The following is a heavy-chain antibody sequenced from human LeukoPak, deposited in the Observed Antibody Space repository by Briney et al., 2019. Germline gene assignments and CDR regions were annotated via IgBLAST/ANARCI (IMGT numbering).Heavy chain of an antibody. CDR2: IYYSGST. J-gene: IGHJ3*02. Sequence: PSETLSLTCAVYGGSLSGYYWSWIRQPPGKGLEWIGYIYYSGSTNYNPSLKSRVTISVDTSKNQFSLKLSSVTTADTAVYYCARDRPRIAAAGTRAFDIWGQGTMVTVSS. CDR3: ARDRPRIAAAGTRAFDI. CDR1: GGSLSGYY. V-gene: IGHV4-59*01. D-gene: IGHD6-13*01.